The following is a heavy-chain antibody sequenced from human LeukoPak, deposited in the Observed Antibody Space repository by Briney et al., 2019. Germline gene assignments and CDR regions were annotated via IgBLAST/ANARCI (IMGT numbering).Heavy chain of an antibody. CDR3: AKDTSIGRYCTNGVCSPFDY. CDR1: GFTFSSYA. CDR2: ISDTGATT. J-gene: IGHJ4*02. Sequence: GSLRLSCAGSGFTFSSYAMSWVRQAPGKGLEWVSAISDTGATTYDADSVKGRFTIPRDNSRSTLCLQMNSLRAEDTALYYCAKDTSIGRYCTNGVCSPFDYWGQGTLVTVSS. D-gene: IGHD2-8*01. V-gene: IGHV3-23*01.